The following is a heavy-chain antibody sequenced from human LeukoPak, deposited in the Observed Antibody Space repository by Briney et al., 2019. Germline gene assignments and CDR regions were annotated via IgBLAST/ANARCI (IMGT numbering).Heavy chain of an antibody. J-gene: IGHJ5*02. CDR3: ARGYCSGSSCYSVENWFDP. Sequence: ASVKVSCKAAGYTFTGYYMFWVRQAPGQGHEWMGRINPNSGGTNYAQKFQGRVTMTRDTSISTAYMELSRLRSDDTAVYYCARGYCSGSSCYSVENWFDPWGQGTLVTVSS. D-gene: IGHD2-15*01. V-gene: IGHV1-2*06. CDR2: INPNSGGT. CDR1: GYTFTGYY.